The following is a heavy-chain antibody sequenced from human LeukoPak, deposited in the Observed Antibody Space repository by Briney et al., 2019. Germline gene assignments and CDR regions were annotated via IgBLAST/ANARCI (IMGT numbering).Heavy chain of an antibody. CDR2: LYYSEST. J-gene: IGHJ5*02. V-gene: IGHV4-39*01. CDR1: GGSISSSSYY. Sequence: PSETLSLTCTVSGGSISSSSYYWGWIRQPPGKGLEWIGSLYYSESTYYNPSLRSRVTISVDTSKNQFSLKLSAVTAADTAVYYCARHERANWFDPWGQGTLVTVSS. CDR3: ARHERANWFDP. D-gene: IGHD6-25*01.